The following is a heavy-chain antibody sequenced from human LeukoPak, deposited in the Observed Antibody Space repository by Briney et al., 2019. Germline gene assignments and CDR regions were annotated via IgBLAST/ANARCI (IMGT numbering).Heavy chain of an antibody. Sequence: GRSLRLSCAASGFTFSDYTIHWVRQAPGKGLEWVAVISYDGSAESYADSVKGRFTISRDNSKNTLYLQMNSLRAEDTAVYYCARDDIERYSSGWGYYFDYWGQGTLVTVSS. J-gene: IGHJ4*02. V-gene: IGHV3-30*04. CDR1: GFTFSDYT. D-gene: IGHD6-19*01. CDR2: ISYDGSAE. CDR3: ARDDIERYSSGWGYYFDY.